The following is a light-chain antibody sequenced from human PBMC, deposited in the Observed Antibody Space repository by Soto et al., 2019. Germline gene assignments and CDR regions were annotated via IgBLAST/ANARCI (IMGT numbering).Light chain of an antibody. CDR2: HAS. V-gene: IGKV1-5*01. CDR1: QSIDRW. J-gene: IGKJ4*01. CDR3: QQYNSFPLT. Sequence: DIQMTQSPSTLPASVVDRVKINFLASQSIDRWLAWYQQRPGKAPKILIYHASSLKSGVPSRFSGSGSGTEFTLTISSLQPDDFATYYCQQYNSFPLTFGGGTKVDIK.